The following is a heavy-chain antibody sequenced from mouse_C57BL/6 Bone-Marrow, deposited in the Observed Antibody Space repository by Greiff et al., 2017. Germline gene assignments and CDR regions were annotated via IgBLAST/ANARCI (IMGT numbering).Heavy chain of an antibody. CDR2: INPSSGYT. CDR1: GYTFTSYT. Sequence: QVQLQQSGAELARPGASVTMSCKASGYTFTSYTMHWVKKRPGQGLEWIGYINPSSGYTKYNQKFKDKATLTADKSSSTAYMQLSSLTSEDSAVYYCARTGALDYWGQGTTLTVSS. D-gene: IGHD3-1*01. CDR3: ARTGALDY. V-gene: IGHV1-4*01. J-gene: IGHJ2*01.